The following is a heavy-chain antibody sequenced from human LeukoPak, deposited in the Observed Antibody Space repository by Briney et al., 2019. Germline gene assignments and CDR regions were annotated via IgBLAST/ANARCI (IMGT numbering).Heavy chain of an antibody. V-gene: IGHV3-30*04. Sequence: GGSLRLSCAASGFTFRSYAMHWVRQAPGKGLEWVAVISFDGGNKYYADSVRGRFTISRDNSKNTLYLEVNSLRAEDTAVYYCAREKPPEGGHLDYWGQGTLVTVSS. CDR3: AREKPPEGGHLDY. D-gene: IGHD6-25*01. J-gene: IGHJ4*02. CDR1: GFTFRSYA. CDR2: ISFDGGNK.